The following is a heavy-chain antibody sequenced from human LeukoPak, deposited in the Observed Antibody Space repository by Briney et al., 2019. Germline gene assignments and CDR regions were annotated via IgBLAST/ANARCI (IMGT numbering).Heavy chain of an antibody. V-gene: IGHV4-30-2*01. Sequence: PSETLSLTCAVSGGSISSGGYSWSWIRQPPGKGLEWIGYIYHSGSTYYNPSPKSRVTISVDRSKNQFSLKLSSMTAADTAVYYCARGDYYGSGSYRDWFDPWGQGTLVNVSS. D-gene: IGHD3-10*01. J-gene: IGHJ5*02. CDR3: ARGDYYGSGSYRDWFDP. CDR2: IYHSGST. CDR1: GGSISSGGYS.